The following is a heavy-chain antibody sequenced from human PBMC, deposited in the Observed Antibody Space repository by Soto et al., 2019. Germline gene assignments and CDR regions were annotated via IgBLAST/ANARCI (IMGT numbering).Heavy chain of an antibody. Sequence: QVQLVQSGAEVKKPGASVKVSCKASGYTFTSYDINWVRQATGQGLEWMGWMNPHSGNTGYAQKFQGRVTMTRNTSISTAYMELSSLRSEDTAVYYCARRGAVRGITDDDAFDIWGQGTMVTVSS. V-gene: IGHV1-8*01. CDR2: MNPHSGNT. CDR1: GYTFTSYD. D-gene: IGHD3-10*01. J-gene: IGHJ3*02. CDR3: ARRGAVRGITDDDAFDI.